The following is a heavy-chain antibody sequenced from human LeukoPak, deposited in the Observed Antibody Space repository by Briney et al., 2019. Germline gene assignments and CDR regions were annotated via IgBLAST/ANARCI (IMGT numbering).Heavy chain of an antibody. Sequence: GGSLRLSCAASGFTFSSYAMHWVRQAPGKGLEYDSVISSNGGSTYYANSVKGRFTISRDNSKNTLYLQMGSLRAEDMAVYYCARGGPFQWELLVYWGQGTLVTVSS. D-gene: IGHD1-26*01. CDR3: ARGGPFQWELLVY. CDR2: ISSNGGST. CDR1: GFTFSSYA. J-gene: IGHJ4*02. V-gene: IGHV3-64*01.